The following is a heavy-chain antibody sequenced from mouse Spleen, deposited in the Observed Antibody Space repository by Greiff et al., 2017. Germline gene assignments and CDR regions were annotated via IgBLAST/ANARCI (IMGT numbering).Heavy chain of an antibody. CDR3: ARSDDYDGDYYAMDY. Sequence: EVQLQQSGPELVKPGASVKMSCKASGYTFTSYVMHWVKQKPGQGLEWIGYINPYNDGTKYNEKFKGKATLTSDKSSSTAYMELSSLTSEDSAVYYCARSDDYDGDYYAMDYWGQGTSVTVSS. V-gene: IGHV1-14*01. CDR1: GYTFTSYV. CDR2: INPYNDGT. D-gene: IGHD2-4*01. J-gene: IGHJ4*01.